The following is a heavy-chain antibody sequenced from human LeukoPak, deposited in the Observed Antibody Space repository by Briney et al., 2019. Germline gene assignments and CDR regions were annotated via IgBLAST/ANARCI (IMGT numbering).Heavy chain of an antibody. V-gene: IGHV4-59*12. D-gene: IGHD3-10*01. J-gene: IGHJ6*03. CDR2: IYYSGST. CDR1: GGSISPYY. CDR3: AKEITGGLYYMDV. Sequence: SETLSLTCTVSGGSISPYYWSWIRQPPGKGLEWIGYIYYSGSTNYNPSLKSRVTISVDTSKNQSSLKLSSVTAADTAVYYCAKEITGGLYYMDVWGKGTTVTVSS.